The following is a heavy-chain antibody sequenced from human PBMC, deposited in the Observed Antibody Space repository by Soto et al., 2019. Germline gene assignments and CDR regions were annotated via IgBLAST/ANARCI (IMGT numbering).Heavy chain of an antibody. CDR2: IWYDGSKT. D-gene: IGHD1-1*01. Sequence: GGSLRLPCAASGMTFNGNGMHWVRQAPGKGLEWVAVIWYDGSKTAYSDSVKGRFTISRDNAKNTLYLQMNSVRDEDTAIYYCARDRSAGDYFYYGMDVWGQGTTVTVSS. CDR1: GMTFNGNG. CDR3: ARDRSAGDYFYYGMDV. J-gene: IGHJ6*02. V-gene: IGHV3-33*01.